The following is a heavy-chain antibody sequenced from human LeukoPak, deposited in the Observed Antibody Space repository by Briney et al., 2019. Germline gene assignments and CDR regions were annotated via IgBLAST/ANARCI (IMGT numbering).Heavy chain of an antibody. V-gene: IGHV4-4*07. D-gene: IGHD2-2*01. CDR2: IYTSGST. Sequence: PSETLSLTCTVSGGSISSYYWSWIRQPAGKGLEWIGRIYTSGSTNYNPSLKSRVTMSVGTSKNQFSLKLSSVTAADTAVYYCAREADIVVVPVAGNWFDPWGQGTLVTVSS. J-gene: IGHJ5*02. CDR1: GGSISSYY. CDR3: AREADIVVVPVAGNWFDP.